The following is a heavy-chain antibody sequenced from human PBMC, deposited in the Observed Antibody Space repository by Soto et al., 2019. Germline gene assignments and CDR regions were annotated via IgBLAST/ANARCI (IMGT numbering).Heavy chain of an antibody. V-gene: IGHV3-23*01. D-gene: IGHD1-1*01. CDR1: GFTFSSYA. Sequence: PGGSLRLSCAASGFTFSSYAMSWVRQAPGRGLEWVSAISGSGRSKYYEDYVKGRFNISRDNYKNTLYLQMNSLRAEDTAVYYCAKDLNDGSHYFDYWGQGTLVTVSS. CDR2: ISGSGRSK. CDR3: AKDLNDGSHYFDY. J-gene: IGHJ4*02.